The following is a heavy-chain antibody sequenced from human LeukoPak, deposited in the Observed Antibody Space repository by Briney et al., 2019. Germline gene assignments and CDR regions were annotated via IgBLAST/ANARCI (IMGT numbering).Heavy chain of an antibody. V-gene: IGHV1-69*13. CDR2: IIPIFGTA. CDR1: GGTFSSYA. Sequence: GASVKVSCKASGGTFSSYAISWVRQAPGQGLEWMGGIIPIFGTANYAQKFQGRVTITADESTSTAYMELSSLRSEDTAVYYCARGVLRYFDWLTRSVQSPEYFDYWGQGTLVTVSS. J-gene: IGHJ4*02. D-gene: IGHD3-9*01. CDR3: ARGVLRYFDWLTRSVQSPEYFDY.